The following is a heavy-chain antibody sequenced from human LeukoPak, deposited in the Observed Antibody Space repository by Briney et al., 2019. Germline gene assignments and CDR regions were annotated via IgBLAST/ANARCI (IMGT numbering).Heavy chain of an antibody. D-gene: IGHD3-22*01. CDR1: GFTFSNYG. J-gene: IGHJ3*02. CDR3: ARGRTYYYDSSGPWIAFDI. V-gene: IGHV3-7*03. Sequence: PGRSLRLSCAASGFTFSNYGMHWVRQAPGKGLEWVANIKQDGSEKYYVDSVKGRFTISRDNSKNTLYLQMNSLRAEDTAVYYCARGRTYYYDSSGPWIAFDIWGQGTMVTVSS. CDR2: IKQDGSEK.